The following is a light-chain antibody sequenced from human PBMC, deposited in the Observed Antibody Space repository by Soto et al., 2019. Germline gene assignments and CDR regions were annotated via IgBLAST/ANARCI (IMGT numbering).Light chain of an antibody. J-gene: IGKJ1*01. Sequence: DIQMTQSPSFVSASVGDRVSITCRASQGIGSWLAWYQQKPGTAPKLLIYSVSSLQSGVPSRFRGSGSGTDFTLTISSLQPEDFATYYCQQGSTFPTFGQGTKVEVK. CDR3: QQGSTFPT. CDR1: QGIGSW. V-gene: IGKV1-12*01. CDR2: SVS.